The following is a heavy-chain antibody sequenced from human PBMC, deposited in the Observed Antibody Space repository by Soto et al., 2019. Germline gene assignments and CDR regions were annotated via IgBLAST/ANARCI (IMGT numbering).Heavy chain of an antibody. CDR2: IYWDDDK. V-gene: IGHV2-5*02. J-gene: IGHJ4*02. Sequence: QITLKESGPTLVKPTQTLTLTCTFSGFSLSSPAVGVNWIRQPPGKALEWLALIYWDDDKQYSPSLRSRLTIIKDTSKNQVVLTMIYMDPVDTATYYCAHGSGWLSDYWGQGTLVTVSS. CDR1: GFSLSSPAVG. D-gene: IGHD6-19*01. CDR3: AHGSGWLSDY.